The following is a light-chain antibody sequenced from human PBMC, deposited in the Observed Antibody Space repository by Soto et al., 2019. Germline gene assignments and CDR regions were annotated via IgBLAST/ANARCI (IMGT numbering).Light chain of an antibody. CDR1: QSIGNW. CDR2: EAS. V-gene: IGKV1-5*03. Sequence: IRMTQSPSTQSASIGDRVTITCRASQSIGNWLAWYQQKPGRAPKLLMYEASSLERGVPSRFSGSGSGTEFTLTISGLQPDDFATYHCQQYKSYPWTFGQGTKVEIK. CDR3: QQYKSYPWT. J-gene: IGKJ1*01.